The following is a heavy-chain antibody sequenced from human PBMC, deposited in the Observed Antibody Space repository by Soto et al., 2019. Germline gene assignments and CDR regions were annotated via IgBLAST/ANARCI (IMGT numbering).Heavy chain of an antibody. Sequence: NPSETLSLTCTVSGGSISSGDYYWSWIRQPPGKGLEWIGYIYYSGSTYYNPSLKSRVTISVDTSKNQFSLKLSSVTAADTAVYYCAREGYDFWSGYYGWFDPWGQGTLVTVSS. J-gene: IGHJ5*02. D-gene: IGHD3-3*01. CDR3: AREGYDFWSGYYGWFDP. CDR1: GGSISSGDYY. CDR2: IYYSGST. V-gene: IGHV4-30-4*01.